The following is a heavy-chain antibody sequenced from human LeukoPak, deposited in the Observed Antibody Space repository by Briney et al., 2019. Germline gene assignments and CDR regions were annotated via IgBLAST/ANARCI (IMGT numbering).Heavy chain of an antibody. V-gene: IGHV1-8*01. J-gene: IGHJ4*02. CDR1: GYTFTRYD. CDR3: ARGGVRYCSSASCLTRHNLDY. Sequence: GASVKVSCKASGYTFTRYDINWVRQATGQGLEWMGWMNPKSGNTGHAQKFQGRVTMTTDTSTSTAYMELRSLRSDDTAVYYCARGGVRYCSSASCLTRHNLDYWGQGTLVTVSS. D-gene: IGHD2-2*01. CDR2: MNPKSGNT.